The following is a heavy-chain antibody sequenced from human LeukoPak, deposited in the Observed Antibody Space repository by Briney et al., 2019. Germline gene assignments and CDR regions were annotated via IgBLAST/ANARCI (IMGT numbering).Heavy chain of an antibody. CDR2: IYYSGST. CDR3: ARDPRERVPYPGTGYGMDV. CDR1: GGSISSYY. V-gene: IGHV4-59*01. D-gene: IGHD2-2*01. J-gene: IGHJ6*02. Sequence: SETLSLTCTVSGGSISSYYWSWIRQPPGKGLEWIGYIYYSGSTNYNPSLKSRVTISVDTSKSQFSLKLSSVTAADTAVYYCARDPRERVPYPGTGYGMDVWGQGSTVTVSS.